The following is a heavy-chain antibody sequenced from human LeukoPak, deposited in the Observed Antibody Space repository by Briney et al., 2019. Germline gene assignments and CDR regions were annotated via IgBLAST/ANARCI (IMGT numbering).Heavy chain of an antibody. CDR2: IIPIFGTA. J-gene: IGHJ5*02. CDR3: ARGRLISYSSWYLVGWFDP. Sequence: SVKVPCKASGGTFSSYAISWVRQAPGQGLEWMGRIIPIFGTANYAQKFQGRVTITTDESTSTAYMELSSLRSEDTAVYYCARGRLISYSSWYLVGWFDPWGQGTLVTVSS. CDR1: GGTFSSYA. D-gene: IGHD6-13*01. V-gene: IGHV1-69*05.